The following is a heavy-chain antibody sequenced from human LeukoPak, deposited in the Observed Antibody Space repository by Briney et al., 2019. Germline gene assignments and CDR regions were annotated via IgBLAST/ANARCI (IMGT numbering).Heavy chain of an antibody. CDR3: ARVPIYYYGSGDNAFDI. V-gene: IGHV4-61*02. CDR1: GDSISSGSYY. D-gene: IGHD3-10*01. J-gene: IGHJ3*02. Sequence: SETLSLTCTVSGDSISSGSYYWNWIRQPAGKGLEWIGRISTSGSTNYNPSLKSRVTISVDTSKNQFSLRLSSVTAADTAVYYCARVPIYYYGSGDNAFDIWGQGTMVTVSS. CDR2: ISTSGST.